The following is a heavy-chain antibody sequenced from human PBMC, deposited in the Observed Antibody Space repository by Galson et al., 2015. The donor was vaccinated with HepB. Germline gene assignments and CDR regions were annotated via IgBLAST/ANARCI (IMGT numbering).Heavy chain of an antibody. Sequence: SLRLSCAASGFTFSSYAMSWVRQAPGKGLEWVSAISGSGGSTYYADSVKGRFTISRDNSKNTLYLQMNSLRAEDTAVYYCAKGGAAGTRRFDYWGQGTLVTVSS. CDR1: GFTFSSYA. D-gene: IGHD6-13*01. CDR3: AKGGAAGTRRFDY. CDR2: ISGSGGST. J-gene: IGHJ4*02. V-gene: IGHV3-23*01.